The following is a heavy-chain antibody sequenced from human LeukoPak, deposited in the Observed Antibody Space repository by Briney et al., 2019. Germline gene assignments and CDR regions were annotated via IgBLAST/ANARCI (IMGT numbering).Heavy chain of an antibody. CDR2: ISVYNGNT. J-gene: IGHJ3*02. V-gene: IGHV1-18*01. CDR1: GYTFSSSG. CDR3: ARDRSHGDAFDI. Sequence: GASVKVSCKASGYTFSSSGISWVRQAPGQGLEWVGWISVYNGNTDYAQKFQGRVTMTTDRPTSTGYMELRSLRSDDTAVYYCARDRSHGDAFDIWGQGTMVIVSS.